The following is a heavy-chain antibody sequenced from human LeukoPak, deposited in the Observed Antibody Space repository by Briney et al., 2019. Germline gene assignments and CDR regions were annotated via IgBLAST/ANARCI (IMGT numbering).Heavy chain of an antibody. Sequence: SETLSLTCAVYGGSFSGYYWSWIRQPPGKGLEWIGEINHSGSTNSNPSLKSRVTVSVDTSKNLFSLKLSSVTAADTAVYYCASLAVAGTTTDYWGQGTLVTVSS. V-gene: IGHV4-34*01. CDR2: INHSGST. D-gene: IGHD6-19*01. J-gene: IGHJ4*02. CDR3: ASLAVAGTTTDY. CDR1: GGSFSGYY.